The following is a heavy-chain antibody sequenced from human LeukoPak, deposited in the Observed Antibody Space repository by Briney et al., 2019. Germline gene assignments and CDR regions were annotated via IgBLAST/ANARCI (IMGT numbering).Heavy chain of an antibody. CDR3: ARGAAGYSYG. J-gene: IGHJ4*02. CDR1: GVSISSYY. CDR2: IYYSGST. D-gene: IGHD5-18*01. V-gene: IGHV4-59*01. Sequence: PSETLSLTCTVSGVSISSYYWSWIRQPPGKGLEWIGHIYYSGSTNYNPSLKSRVTISIDTSKNQSSLRLSSVTAADTAVYYCARGAAGYSYGWGQGTLVTVSS.